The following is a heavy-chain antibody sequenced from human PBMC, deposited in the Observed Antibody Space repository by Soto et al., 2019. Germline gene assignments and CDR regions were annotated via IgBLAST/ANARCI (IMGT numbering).Heavy chain of an antibody. CDR2: ISSGGGNS. CDR3: AKSEVADIVYFGMDV. J-gene: IGHJ6*02. D-gene: IGHD2-15*01. CDR1: GFIFSNYA. V-gene: IGHV3-23*01. Sequence: EVQLLESGGGLVQTGGSLRLSCAASGFIFSNYAMNWVRQAPGKGLEWVSTISSGGGNSYYADSVKGRFTMSRDNAKNTVILQMNSRRADDTAVYYCAKSEVADIVYFGMDVWGQGTTVTVSS.